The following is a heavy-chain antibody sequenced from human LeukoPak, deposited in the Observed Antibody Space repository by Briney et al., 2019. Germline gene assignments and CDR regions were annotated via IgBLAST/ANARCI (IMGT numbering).Heavy chain of an antibody. J-gene: IGHJ4*02. V-gene: IGHV4-38-2*02. CDR1: GYSISSGYY. CDR3: ARIPTVVVVAAMYYFDY. Sequence: SETLSLTCTVSGYSISSGYYWGWIRQPPGKGLEWIGSIYHSGSTYYNPSLKGRVTISVDTSKNQFSLKLSSVTAADTAVYYCARIPTVVVVAAMYYFDYWGQGTLVTVSS. D-gene: IGHD2-15*01. CDR2: IYHSGST.